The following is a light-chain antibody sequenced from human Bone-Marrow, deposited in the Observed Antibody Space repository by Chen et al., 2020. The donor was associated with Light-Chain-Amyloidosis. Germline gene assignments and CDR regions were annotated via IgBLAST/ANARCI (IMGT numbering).Light chain of an antibody. CDR3: SSYTITNTLV. V-gene: IGLV2-14*01. J-gene: IGLJ1*01. CDR1: SSDVGGDNH. Sequence: QSDLTQPASVSGSPGQSITLSCTGTSSDVGGDNHVSWYQQHPAKAPKLMIYEVTNRPSWVPDRFSGSKSDNTASLTISGLQTEDEADYFCSSYTITNTLVFGSGTRVTVL. CDR2: EVT.